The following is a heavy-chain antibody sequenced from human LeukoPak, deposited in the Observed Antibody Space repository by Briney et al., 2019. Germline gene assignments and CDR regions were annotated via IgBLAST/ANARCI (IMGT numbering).Heavy chain of an antibody. D-gene: IGHD3-22*01. CDR3: ARNYYDSSGYGSLNWFDP. J-gene: IGHJ5*02. Sequence: GASVKVSCKASGYTFTSYGISWVRQAPGQGLEWMGWISAYNGNTNYAQKLQGRVTMTTDTSTSTAYMELRSLRSDDTAVYYCARNYYDSSGYGSLNWFDPRGQGTLVTVSS. CDR1: GYTFTSYG. CDR2: ISAYNGNT. V-gene: IGHV1-18*01.